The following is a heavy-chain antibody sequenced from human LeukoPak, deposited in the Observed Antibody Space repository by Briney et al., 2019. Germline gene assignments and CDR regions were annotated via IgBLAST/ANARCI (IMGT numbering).Heavy chain of an antibody. D-gene: IGHD6-13*01. CDR2: IYYTGST. CDR3: ASLAAVVTKYMDV. J-gene: IGHJ6*03. V-gene: IGHV4-59*04. Sequence: SETLSLTCTVSGGSITSYYWTWIRQPPGKGLEWIGSIYYTGSTYYNPSLKSRVTISVDTSKNQFSLNLSSVTAADTAVYYCASLAAVVTKYMDVWGKGTTVTVSS. CDR1: GGSITSYY.